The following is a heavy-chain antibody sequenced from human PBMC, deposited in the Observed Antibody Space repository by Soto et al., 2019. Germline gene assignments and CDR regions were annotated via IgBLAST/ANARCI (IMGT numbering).Heavy chain of an antibody. CDR1: GFTFSDYY. J-gene: IGHJ4*02. D-gene: IGHD6-13*01. Sequence: PGESLKISCAASGFTFSDYYMTWIRQAPGSGLEWVSYISSSSGTISYANSVKGRFTISRDNAQNSLYLQMTSLRAEDTAVYYCARGTYRSKTDFDYWGQGTLVTVSS. CDR2: ISSSSGTI. CDR3: ARGTYRSKTDFDY. V-gene: IGHV3-11*01.